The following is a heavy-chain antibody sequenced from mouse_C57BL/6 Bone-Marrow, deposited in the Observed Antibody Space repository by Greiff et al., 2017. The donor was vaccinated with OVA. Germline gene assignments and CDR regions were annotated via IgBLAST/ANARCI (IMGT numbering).Heavy chain of an antibody. CDR2: IYWDDDK. D-gene: IGHD1-1*01. CDR3: ARRPSLIYYGSSYDYAMDY. J-gene: IGHJ4*01. V-gene: IGHV8-12*01. Sequence: QVTLKESGPGILQSSQTLSLTCSFSGFSLSTSGMGVSWIRQPSGKGLEWLAHIYWDDDKRYNPSLKSRLTISKDTSRNQVFLKITSVDTADTATYYCARRPSLIYYGSSYDYAMDYWGQGTSVTVSS. CDR1: GFSLSTSGMG.